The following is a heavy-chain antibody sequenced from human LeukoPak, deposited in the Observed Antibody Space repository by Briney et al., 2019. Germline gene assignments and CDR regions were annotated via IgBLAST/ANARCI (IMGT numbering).Heavy chain of an antibody. CDR3: ARDHYGGKRGYYFDY. CDR2: ISYDGSNK. CDR1: GFTFSSYA. Sequence: PGGSLRLSCAASGFTFSSYAMHWVRQAPGKGLEWVAVISYDGSNKYYADSVKGRFTISRDNSKNTLYLQMNSLRAEDTAVYYCARDHYGGKRGYYFDYWGQGTLVTVSS. J-gene: IGHJ4*02. D-gene: IGHD4-23*01. V-gene: IGHV3-30*01.